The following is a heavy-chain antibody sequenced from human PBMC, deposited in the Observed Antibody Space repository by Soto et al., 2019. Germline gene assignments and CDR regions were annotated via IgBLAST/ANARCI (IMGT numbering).Heavy chain of an antibody. CDR1: GYTFTTFG. CDR2: ISANNGNT. Sequence: GASVKVSCKASGYTFTTFGVSWVRQAPGQGLEWLGWISANNGNTNYAQKFQGRVTMTTDTSTSTAYMELRSLRSDDTAMYYCARDWGSCRSTSCYFGSENWGQGTLVTLSP. D-gene: IGHD2-2*01. V-gene: IGHV1-18*01. CDR3: ARDWGSCRSTSCYFGSEN. J-gene: IGHJ4*02.